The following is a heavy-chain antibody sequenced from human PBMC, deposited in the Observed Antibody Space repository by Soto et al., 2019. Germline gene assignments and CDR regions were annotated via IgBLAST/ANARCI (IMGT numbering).Heavy chain of an antibody. CDR3: ARQGSNGAYYYYGMDV. D-gene: IGHD2-8*01. J-gene: IGHJ6*02. Sequence: GESLKISCQGSGYRFSSYWIAWVRQMPGKGLEWMGIIYPGDSDTIYSPSFQGQVTFSVDKSNSTAYLQWSSLKASDTAMYYCARQGSNGAYYYYGMDVWGQGTTVTVSS. CDR1: GYRFSSYW. V-gene: IGHV5-51*01. CDR2: IYPGDSDT.